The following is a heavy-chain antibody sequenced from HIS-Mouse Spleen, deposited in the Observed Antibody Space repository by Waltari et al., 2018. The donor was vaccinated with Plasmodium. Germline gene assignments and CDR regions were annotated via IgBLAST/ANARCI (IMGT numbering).Heavy chain of an antibody. V-gene: IGHV3-73*01. J-gene: IGHJ4*02. CDR3: TRLSLEAKESN. CDR2: ISSKANSYAT. Sequence: WIRQASGKGLEWVGRISSKANSYATAYAASVKGRFTISRDDSKNTAYLQMNSLKTEDTAVYYCTRLSLEAKESNWGQGTLVTVAS.